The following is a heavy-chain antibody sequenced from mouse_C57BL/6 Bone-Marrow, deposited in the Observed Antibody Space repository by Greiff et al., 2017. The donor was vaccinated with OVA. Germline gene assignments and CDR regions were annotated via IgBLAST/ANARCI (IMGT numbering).Heavy chain of an antibody. V-gene: IGHV1-61*01. Sequence: VQLQQPGAELVRPGSSVKLSCKASGYTFTSYWMDWVKQRPGQGLEWIGNIYPSDSETHYNQKFKDKATLTVDKSSSTAYMQLSSLTSEDSAVYYCARLGYDGYYAMDYWGQGTSVTVSS. CDR1: GYTFTSYW. D-gene: IGHD2-2*01. J-gene: IGHJ4*01. CDR3: ARLGYDGYYAMDY. CDR2: IYPSDSET.